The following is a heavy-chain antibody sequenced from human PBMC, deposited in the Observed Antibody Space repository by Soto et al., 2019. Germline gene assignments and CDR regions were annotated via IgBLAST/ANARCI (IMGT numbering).Heavy chain of an antibody. CDR2: VSGGGDNT. CDR1: GFTFINYA. Sequence: EVQLVESGGGLVQPGGSLRLSCAASGFTFINYAMPWVRQAPGKGLEWVSHVSGGGDNTKYADSVKGRFTIYRDNSKNPVYRQMNGLRADDTAIYYCEEHEDFCSAHYLDVWGRGTTVTVSS. V-gene: IGHV3-23*04. CDR3: EEHEDFCSAHYLDV. D-gene: IGHD3-3*01. J-gene: IGHJ6*03.